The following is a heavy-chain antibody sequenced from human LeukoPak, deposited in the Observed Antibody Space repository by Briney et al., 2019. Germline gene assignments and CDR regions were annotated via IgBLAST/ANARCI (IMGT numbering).Heavy chain of an antibody. V-gene: IGHV4-31*03. CDR2: IYYSGST. CDR1: GGSISSGGYY. D-gene: IGHD6-6*01. Sequence: SQTLSLTCTVSGGSISSGGYYWSWVRQHPGTGLEWVGYIYYSGSTYYNPSLKSRVTISVDTSKNQFSLKLSSVTAAAPAVYYRGRWLIAARPFDYWGQGTLVTVSS. CDR3: GRWLIAARPFDY. J-gene: IGHJ4*02.